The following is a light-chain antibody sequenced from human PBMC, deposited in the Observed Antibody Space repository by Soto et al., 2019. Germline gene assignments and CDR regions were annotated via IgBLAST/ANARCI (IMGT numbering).Light chain of an antibody. Sequence: SYELTQPPSVSVAPGKTARITCGGNNIGSKSVHWYQQKPGQAPVLVIYYDTDRPSGIPERFSGSNSGNTATLTISRVEAXXXXXXXXXVWDSSSDHVVFGGGTKLXVL. J-gene: IGLJ2*01. V-gene: IGLV3-21*04. CDR3: XVWDSSSDHVV. CDR2: YDT. CDR1: NIGSKS.